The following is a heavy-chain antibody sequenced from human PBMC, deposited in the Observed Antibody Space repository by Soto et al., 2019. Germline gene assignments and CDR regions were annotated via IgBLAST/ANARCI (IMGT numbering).Heavy chain of an antibody. V-gene: IGHV5-51*07. D-gene: IGHD5-18*01. CDR3: ARQVDTADAFDI. Sequence: GAALTISCEGSGYSVTTYWIGCEHYMPGKGLEWMGIIYPGDSDTRYSPSFQGQVTISADKSISTAYLQWSSLKASDTAMYYCARQVDTADAFDIWGQGTMVTVSS. CDR2: IYPGDSDT. J-gene: IGHJ3*02. CDR1: GYSVTTYW.